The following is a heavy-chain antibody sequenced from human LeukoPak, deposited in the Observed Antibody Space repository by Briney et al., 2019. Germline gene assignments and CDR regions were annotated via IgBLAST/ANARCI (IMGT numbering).Heavy chain of an antibody. CDR1: GFTFSTYG. Sequence: GGSLRLSCAASGFTFSTYGMHWVRQAPGKGLEWVSYISSSSSTIYYADSVKGRFTISRDNAKNSLYLQMNSLRAEDTAVYYCASGSSSSYYYYYMDVWGKGTTVTVSS. J-gene: IGHJ6*03. CDR3: ASGSSSSYYYYYMDV. CDR2: ISSSSSTI. D-gene: IGHD6-6*01. V-gene: IGHV3-48*01.